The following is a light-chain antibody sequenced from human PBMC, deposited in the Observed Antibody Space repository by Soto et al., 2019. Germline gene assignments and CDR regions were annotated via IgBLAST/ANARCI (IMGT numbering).Light chain of an antibody. V-gene: IGKV1-5*01. CDR3: QQYEHSYS. CDR1: QNLGKW. Sequence: IQLTQSPSFVSASVGDRVAITCRASQNLGKWLAWYQHKAGKAPKLLVFDASNLQDGVPSRFSGIGSGTECTLTISGLQPDDFGTYYCQQYEHSYSCGQGTTVDIK. CDR2: DAS. J-gene: IGKJ2*01.